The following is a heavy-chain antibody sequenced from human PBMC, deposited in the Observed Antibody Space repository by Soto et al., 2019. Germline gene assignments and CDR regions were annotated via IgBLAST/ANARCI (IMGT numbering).Heavy chain of an antibody. CDR1: GYTFNSYG. J-gene: IGHJ6*02. D-gene: IGHD3-22*01. CDR2: ISPYDGNT. CDR3: ARGGYYDSSGSRNYHYYGMDA. V-gene: IGHV1-18*01. Sequence: GASVKVSCKASGYTFNSYGISWVRQAPGQGLEWMGWISPYDGNTNYAQNLQGRVTMTTDTSTRTAYMELRSLRSDDTAVYYCARGGYYDSSGSRNYHYYGMDAWGQGTTVTVSS.